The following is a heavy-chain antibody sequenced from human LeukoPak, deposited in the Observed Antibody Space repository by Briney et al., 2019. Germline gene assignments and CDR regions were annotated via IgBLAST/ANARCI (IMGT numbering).Heavy chain of an antibody. CDR3: ARGRAIWFGELLYLDY. V-gene: IGHV3-7*01. D-gene: IGHD3-10*01. CDR1: GFTFSTYW. J-gene: IGHJ4*02. Sequence: GGSLRLSCAASGFTFSTYWMSWVRQAPGKGLEWVANIKQDGSEKYYVDSVKGRFTISRDNAKKSLYLQMNSLRAEDTAVYYCARGRAIWFGELLYLDYWGQGTLVTVSS. CDR2: IKQDGSEK.